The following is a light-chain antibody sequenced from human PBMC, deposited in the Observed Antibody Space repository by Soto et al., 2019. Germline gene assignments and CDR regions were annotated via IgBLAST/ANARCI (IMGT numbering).Light chain of an antibody. V-gene: IGKV3-15*01. CDR1: QSVGNN. Sequence: EIVLTQSPATLSVSPGERATLSCRASQSVGNNFAWYQQKPGQAPRLLIFATSTSATGVPARFSGSGSGTEFTLTVSSLQSEDFAVYYCQEYGDWPLTFGGGAKVEI. CDR2: ATS. J-gene: IGKJ4*01. CDR3: QEYGDWPLT.